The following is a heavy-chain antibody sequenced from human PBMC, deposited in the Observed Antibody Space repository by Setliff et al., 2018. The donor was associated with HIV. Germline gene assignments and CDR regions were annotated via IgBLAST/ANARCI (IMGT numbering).Heavy chain of an antibody. Sequence: SETLSLTCTVSGGSISSSRHYWGWIRQPPGKGLEWIGSIYHSGSTHYNPSLQSRVTISVDKSKSQFSLKLNSVTAADTAVYYCGGNGYYSIDYWGQGTLVTVSS. V-gene: IGHV4-39*07. CDR2: IYHSGST. CDR3: GGNGYYSIDY. CDR1: GGSISSSRHY. D-gene: IGHD3-22*01. J-gene: IGHJ4*02.